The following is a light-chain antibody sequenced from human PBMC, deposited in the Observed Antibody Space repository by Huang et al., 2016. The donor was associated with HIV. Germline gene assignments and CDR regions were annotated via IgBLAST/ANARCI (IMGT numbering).Light chain of an antibody. V-gene: IGKV3-11*01. Sequence: EVVLTQSPATLSLSPGARATLACRASQGVSSSFAWYQQKPGQAPRLLIYAASVRATGIPARCSGRASGTDFTLTISSLEPEDFAVYYCQQRRNWPPYTFGQGTKLEIK. CDR3: QQRRNWPPYT. J-gene: IGKJ2*01. CDR2: AAS. CDR1: QGVSSS.